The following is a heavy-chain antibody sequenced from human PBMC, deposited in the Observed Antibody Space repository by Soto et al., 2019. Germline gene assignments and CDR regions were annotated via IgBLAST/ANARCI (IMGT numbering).Heavy chain of an antibody. Sequence: GGSLRLSCAASGFTFSSYSMNWVRQAPGKGLEWVSYISSSSSTIYYADSVKGRFTISRDNAKNSLYLQMNSLRDEDTAVYYCARDASLDYYDSSGYYNNWFDPWGQGTLVTVSS. CDR3: ARDASLDYYDSSGYYNNWFDP. CDR1: GFTFSSYS. J-gene: IGHJ5*02. CDR2: ISSSSSTI. V-gene: IGHV3-48*02. D-gene: IGHD3-22*01.